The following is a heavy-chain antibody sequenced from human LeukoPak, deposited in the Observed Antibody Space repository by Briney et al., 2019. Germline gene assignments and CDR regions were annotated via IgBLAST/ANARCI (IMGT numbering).Heavy chain of an antibody. CDR2: IRGGGGSA. Sequence: GGSLRLSCTASGFTFSAYAMMWVRQAPGKGPEWVSAIRGGGGSAFYADSVKGRFTISRDNSKYTLFLQMNSLRAEDTAVYFCARDPNGDYIGAFDMWGPGTMVTVSS. CDR1: GFTFSAYA. D-gene: IGHD4-17*01. J-gene: IGHJ3*02. V-gene: IGHV3-23*01. CDR3: ARDPNGDYIGAFDM.